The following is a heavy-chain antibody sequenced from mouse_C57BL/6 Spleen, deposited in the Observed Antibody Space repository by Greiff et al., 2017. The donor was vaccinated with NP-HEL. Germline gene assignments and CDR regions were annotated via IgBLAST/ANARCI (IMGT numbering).Heavy chain of an antibody. CDR1: GYAFSRPW. CDR3: ARSTGYWYFDV. V-gene: IGHV1-82*01. D-gene: IGHD4-1*01. Sequence: VMLVESGPELVKPGASVKISCKASGYAFSRPWLNWVKQRPGKGLAWIGRISPGDGANNNHGKFKGKATLTADKTSSTAYMQLSSLTSEDSAVYFCARSTGYWYFDVWGTGTTVTVSS. CDR2: ISPGDGAN. J-gene: IGHJ1*03.